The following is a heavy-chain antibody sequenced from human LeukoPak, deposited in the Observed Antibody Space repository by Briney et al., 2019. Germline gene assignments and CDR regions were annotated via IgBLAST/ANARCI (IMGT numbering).Heavy chain of an antibody. CDR3: ARDPNGDYIGAFDM. Sequence: GGSLRLSCAASGFTFSSYAMNWVRQAPGKGLEWVSAISGSGGRPHYADSVKGRFTISRDNSKNTVYLEMSSLRADDTAVYYCARDPNGDYIGAFDMWGPGTMVTVSS. D-gene: IGHD4-17*01. CDR1: GFTFSSYA. V-gene: IGHV3-23*01. J-gene: IGHJ3*02. CDR2: ISGSGGRP.